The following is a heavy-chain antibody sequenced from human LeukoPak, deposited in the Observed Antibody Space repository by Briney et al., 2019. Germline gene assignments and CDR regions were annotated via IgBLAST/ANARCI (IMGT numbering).Heavy chain of an antibody. CDR2: IYHSGST. J-gene: IGHJ4*02. V-gene: IGHV4-38-2*02. Sequence: MSSETLSLTCTVSGYSISSGYYWGWIRQPPGKGLEWIGSIYHSGSTYYNPSLKSRVTISVDTSKNQLSLKLSSVTAADTAVYYCARRPYYYDSSGYRDYWGQGTLVTVSS. D-gene: IGHD3-22*01. CDR3: ARRPYYYDSSGYRDY. CDR1: GYSISSGYY.